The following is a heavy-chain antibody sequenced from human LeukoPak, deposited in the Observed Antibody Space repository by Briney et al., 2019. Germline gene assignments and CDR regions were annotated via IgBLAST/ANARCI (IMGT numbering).Heavy chain of an antibody. CDR2: ISSSGGII. J-gene: IGHJ4*02. CDR1: GFTFSSYE. D-gene: IGHD2-2*01. V-gene: IGHV3-48*03. Sequence: KPGGSLRLSCAASGFTFSSYEMNWVRQAPGKGLEWVAYISSSGGIIYYADSVKGRFTISRDNAKNSLYLQMNSLRAEDTAVYYCARDTGQHLFDYWGQGTLVTVSS. CDR3: ARDTGQHLFDY.